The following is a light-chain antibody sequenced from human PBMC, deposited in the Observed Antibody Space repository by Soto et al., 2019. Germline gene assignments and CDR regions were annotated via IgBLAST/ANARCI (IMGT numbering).Light chain of an antibody. CDR1: DIGSKS. CDR2: DDF. CDR3: QVWDSGSDHYV. J-gene: IGLJ1*01. V-gene: IGLV3-21*02. Sequence: SNVLAQPPSVSVAPGQTAKISCGGDDIGSKSVHWYRQRPGQAPVLVVFDDFDRPSAIPERFSGSNSGNTATLTISRVEAGDEADYYCQVWDSGSDHYVFGTGTKLTVL.